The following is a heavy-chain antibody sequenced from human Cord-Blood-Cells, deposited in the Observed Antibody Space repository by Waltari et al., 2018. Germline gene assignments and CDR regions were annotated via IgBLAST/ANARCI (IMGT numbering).Heavy chain of an antibody. CDR2: IIPIFGTA. J-gene: IGHJ4*02. CDR3: ARVRGTMVQGVIDY. D-gene: IGHD3-10*01. V-gene: IGHV1-69*06. CDR1: GGTFSSYA. Sequence: QVQLVQSGAEVKKSGSSVKVSCKASGGTFSSYAISWVRQAPGQGLEWMGGIIPIFGTANDAQKFQGRVTITADKSTSTAYMELSSLRSEDTAVYYCARVRGTMVQGVIDYWGQGTLVTVSS.